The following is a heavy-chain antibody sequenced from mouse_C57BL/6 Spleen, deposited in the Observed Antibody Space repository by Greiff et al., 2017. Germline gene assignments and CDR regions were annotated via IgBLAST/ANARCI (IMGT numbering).Heavy chain of an antibody. J-gene: IGHJ4*01. CDR2: IDPNSGGT. CDR1: GYTFTSYW. CDR3: ARGFITTVVDYAMDY. Sequence: QVHVKQPGAELVKPGASVKLSCKASGYTFTSYWMHWVKQRPGRGLEWIGRIDPNSGGTKYNEKFKSKATLTVDKPSSTAYMQLSSLTSEDSAVYYCARGFITTVVDYAMDYWGQGTSVTVSS. D-gene: IGHD1-1*01. V-gene: IGHV1-72*01.